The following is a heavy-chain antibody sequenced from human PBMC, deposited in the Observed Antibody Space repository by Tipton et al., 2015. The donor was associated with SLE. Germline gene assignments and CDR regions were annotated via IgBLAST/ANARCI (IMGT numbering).Heavy chain of an antibody. CDR2: INHSGST. CDR1: GGSFSGYY. J-gene: IGHJ4*02. Sequence: TLSLTCAVYGGSFSGYYWSWIRQPPGKGLEWIGEINHSGSTNYNPSLKSRVTISVDTSKNQFSLKLSSVTAADTAAYYCARGVIVGAYGPLDYWGQGTLVTVSS. D-gene: IGHD1-26*01. V-gene: IGHV4-34*01. CDR3: ARGVIVGAYGPLDY.